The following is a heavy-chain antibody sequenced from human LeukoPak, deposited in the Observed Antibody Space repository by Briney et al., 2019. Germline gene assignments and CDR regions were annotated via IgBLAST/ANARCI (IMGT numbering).Heavy chain of an antibody. J-gene: IGHJ5*02. CDR1: GYTFTNYG. CDR3: AGDGGNSGGANSP. V-gene: IGHV1-18*01. D-gene: IGHD4-23*01. CDR2: ISGSSGNT. Sequence: GASVKVSCKASGYTFTNYGVTWVRQAPGQGLEWMGWISGSSGNTKYAQKLQGRVTMTTDTSTTTAYMELRSLTSDDTAVYYCAGDGGNSGGANSPWGQGTLVTVSS.